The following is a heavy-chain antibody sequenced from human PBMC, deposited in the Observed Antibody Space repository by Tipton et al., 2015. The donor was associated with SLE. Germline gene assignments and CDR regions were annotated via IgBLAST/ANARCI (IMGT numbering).Heavy chain of an antibody. V-gene: IGHV4-59*11. CDR2: VYYSGST. D-gene: IGHD4-17*01. Sequence: TLSLTCTVSGGSIRSHYWSWIRQPPGKGLEWIGFVYYSGSTNYNPSLKSRVTISVDTSKNQFSLKLSSVTAADTAVYYCAREADYGDPEYWGQGTLVTVSS. CDR3: AREADYGDPEY. CDR1: GGSIRSHY. J-gene: IGHJ4*02.